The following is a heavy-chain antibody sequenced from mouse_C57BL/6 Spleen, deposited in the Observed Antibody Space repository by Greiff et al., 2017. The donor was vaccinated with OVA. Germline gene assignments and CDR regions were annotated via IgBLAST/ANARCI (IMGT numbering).Heavy chain of an antibody. J-gene: IGHJ1*03. Sequence: EVKLVESGPGLVKPSQSLSLTCSVTGYSITSGYYWNWIRQFPGNKLEWMGYISYDGSNNYNPSLKNRISITRDTSKNQFFLKLNSVTTEDTATYYCARDLDYGSSPDWYFDVWGTGTTVTVSS. CDR3: ARDLDYGSSPDWYFDV. D-gene: IGHD1-1*01. CDR1: GYSITSGYY. CDR2: ISYDGSN. V-gene: IGHV3-6*01.